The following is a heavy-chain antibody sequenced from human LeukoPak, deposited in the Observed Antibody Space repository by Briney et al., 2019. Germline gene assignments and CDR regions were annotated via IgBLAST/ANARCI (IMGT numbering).Heavy chain of an antibody. D-gene: IGHD3-16*01. V-gene: IGHV3-7*02. CDR3: ARGGDRDY. Sequence: GGSLRLSCAASGFTFSSYWMTWVRQAPGKGLEWVANINQDGIEKYYVDSVKGRFTISTANANNSLYLQMNSLRAGDTAVYYCARGGDRDYWGQGTLVTVSS. J-gene: IGHJ4*02. CDR2: INQDGIEK. CDR1: GFTFSSYW.